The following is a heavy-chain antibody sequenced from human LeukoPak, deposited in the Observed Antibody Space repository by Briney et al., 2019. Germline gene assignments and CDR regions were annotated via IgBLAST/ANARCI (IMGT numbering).Heavy chain of an antibody. Sequence: GGSLRLSCAASGFTVSSTYMSWVRQAPGKGLEWVSVIYDGGSTYYADSVKGRFTISRDNSKNTLYLQMNSLRAEDTAVYYCARARASSSWFDYWGQGTLVTVSS. V-gene: IGHV3-53*01. D-gene: IGHD6-13*01. CDR1: GFTVSSTY. J-gene: IGHJ4*02. CDR3: ARARASSSWFDY. CDR2: IYDGGST.